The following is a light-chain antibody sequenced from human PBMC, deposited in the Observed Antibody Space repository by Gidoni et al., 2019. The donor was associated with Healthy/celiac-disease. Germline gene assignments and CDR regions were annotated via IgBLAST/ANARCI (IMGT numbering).Light chain of an antibody. Sequence: ASQLTKSPSSLSASVGDRVTITCRASQGISSALAWYQKKPGKAPKLLIYDASSLESGVPSRFSGSGSGTAFTLTISSLQPEDFATYYCQQFNSYPLTFGGGTKVEIK. V-gene: IGKV1-13*02. CDR2: DAS. CDR3: QQFNSYPLT. CDR1: QGISSA. J-gene: IGKJ4*01.